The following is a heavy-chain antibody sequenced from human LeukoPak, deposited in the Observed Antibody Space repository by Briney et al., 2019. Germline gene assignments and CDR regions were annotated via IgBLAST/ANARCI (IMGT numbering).Heavy chain of an antibody. CDR3: ARGSNLLRTLDY. CDR1: GGSISSSSYY. Sequence: PSETLSLTCTVSGGSISSSSYYWGWIRQPPGKGLEWIGSIYYSGSTYYNPSLKSRVTISVDTSKNQFSLKLSSATAADTAVYYCARGSNLLRTLDYWGQGTLVTVSS. V-gene: IGHV4-39*01. J-gene: IGHJ4*02. D-gene: IGHD3-10*01. CDR2: IYYSGST.